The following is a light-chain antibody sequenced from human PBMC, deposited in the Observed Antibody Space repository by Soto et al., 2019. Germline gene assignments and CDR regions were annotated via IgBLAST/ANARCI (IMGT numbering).Light chain of an antibody. CDR3: ATWDDSLNGFYV. CDR1: SSNIGGNY. Sequence: QSVLTQPPSASGTPGQRVTISCSGSSSNIGGNYVYWYQQLPGTAPKLLIYRNNQRPSGVPDRFSGSKSGTSASLAISGLRSDDEADYFCATWDDSLNGFYVFGTGTKVTVL. CDR2: RNN. V-gene: IGLV1-47*01. J-gene: IGLJ1*01.